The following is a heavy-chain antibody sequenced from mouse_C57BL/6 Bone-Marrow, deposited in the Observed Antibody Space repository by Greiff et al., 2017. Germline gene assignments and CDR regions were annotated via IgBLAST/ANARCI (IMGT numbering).Heavy chain of an antibody. J-gene: IGHJ4*01. CDR1: GYTFTTYP. D-gene: IGHD2-5*01. CDR2: FHPYNDDT. CDR3: ARAYYSNPPMVWDY. Sequence: QVQLQQSGAELVKPGASVKMSCKASGYTFTTYPIEWMKQNHGKSLEWIGNFHPYNDDTKYNEKFKGKATLTVEKSFSTVYLELSRLTSYDSAVYYCARAYYSNPPMVWDYWGQGTSVTVSS. V-gene: IGHV1-47*01.